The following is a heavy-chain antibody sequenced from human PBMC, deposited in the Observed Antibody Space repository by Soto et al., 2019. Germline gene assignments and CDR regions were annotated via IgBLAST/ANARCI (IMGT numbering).Heavy chain of an antibody. J-gene: IGHJ4*02. V-gene: IGHV3-48*03. CDR2: ISSASTTI. CDR1: GFTFSTFE. CDR3: ASGARIPVGKSFDY. D-gene: IGHD6-19*01. Sequence: PGESLKISCAASGFTFSTFEMNWVRQAPGKGLEWVSSISSASTTIYYADSVKGRFTISRDNAKNSLDLLMNNLRSEDTGIYYCASGARIPVGKSFDYWGQGTVVTVSS.